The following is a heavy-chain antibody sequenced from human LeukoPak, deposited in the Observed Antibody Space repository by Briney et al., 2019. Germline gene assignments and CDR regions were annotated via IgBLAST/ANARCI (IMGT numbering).Heavy chain of an antibody. CDR2: IYYSGGT. V-gene: IGHV4-59*01. J-gene: IGHJ3*02. Sequence: SETLSLTCTVSGGSISSYYWSWIRQPPRKGLEWIGYIYYSGGTNYNPSLKSRVTISVDTSKNQFSLKLSSVTAADTAVYYCAREGSGMAQIGAFDIWGQGTMVTVSS. CDR1: GGSISSYY. CDR3: AREGSGMAQIGAFDI. D-gene: IGHD3-10*01.